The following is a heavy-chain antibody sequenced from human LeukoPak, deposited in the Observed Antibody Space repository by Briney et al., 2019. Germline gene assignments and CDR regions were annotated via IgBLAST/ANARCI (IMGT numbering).Heavy chain of an antibody. CDR3: ARVHYYDSSGYPRFDP. CDR2: INHSGDT. V-gene: IGHV4-34*01. J-gene: IGHJ5*02. CDR1: GGSLSDTY. D-gene: IGHD3-22*01. Sequence: PSETLSLTCTVFGGSLSDTYWSWIRQSPQKGLEWIGDINHSGDTKYNPSLKSPVTISVDTSKNQFSLKLNSVTAADTAVYYCARVHYYDSSGYPRFDPWGQGTLVTVSS.